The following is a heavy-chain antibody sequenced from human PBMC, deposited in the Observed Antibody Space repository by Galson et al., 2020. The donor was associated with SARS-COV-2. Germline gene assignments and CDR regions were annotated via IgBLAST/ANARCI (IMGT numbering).Heavy chain of an antibody. CDR2: INPNSGGT. V-gene: IGHV1-2*02. CDR1: GYTFTGYY. J-gene: IGHJ6*02. Sequence: ASVPDTCKASGYTFTGYYMHWVRQPPAQERAWMGWINPNSGGTNNAQKFQGRLTMTRDTSIRTASMELSRLRSDDTAVYYCAGVGMGTFGIRYYWYGMDVWGQGTTVTVSS. CDR3: AGVGMGTFGIRYYWYGMDV. D-gene: IGHD3-16*01.